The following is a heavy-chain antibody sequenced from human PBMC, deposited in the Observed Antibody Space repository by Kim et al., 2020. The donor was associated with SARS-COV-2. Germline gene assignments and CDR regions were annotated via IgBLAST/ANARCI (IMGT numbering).Heavy chain of an antibody. D-gene: IGHD6-6*01. CDR2: ISAYNGNT. Sequence: ASVKVSCKASGYTFTSYGISWVRQAPGQGLEWMGWISAYNGNTNYAQKLQGRVTMTTDTSTSTAYMELRSLRSDDTAVYYCARDARGGAARRGNWFDPWGQGTLVTVSS. CDR3: ARDARGGAARRGNWFDP. J-gene: IGHJ5*02. V-gene: IGHV1-18*01. CDR1: GYTFTSYG.